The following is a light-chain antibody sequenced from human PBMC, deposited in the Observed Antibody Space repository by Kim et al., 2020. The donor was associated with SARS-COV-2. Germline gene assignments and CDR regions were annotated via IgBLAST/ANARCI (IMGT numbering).Light chain of an antibody. CDR2: HAS. J-gene: IGKJ1*01. CDR1: QSIRDW. CDR3: HHLGT. V-gene: IGKV1-5*01. Sequence: SALSASVGDSVPITCRASQSIRDWLAWYQQKPVKAPKLLIYHASTLQGGVPSRFSGSGSGTEFTLTINGLQPDDFGTYYCHHLGTFGLGTKVDIK.